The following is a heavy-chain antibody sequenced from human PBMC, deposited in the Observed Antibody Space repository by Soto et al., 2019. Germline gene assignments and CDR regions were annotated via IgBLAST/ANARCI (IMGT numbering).Heavy chain of an antibody. J-gene: IGHJ6*02. CDR1: GDSVSSNSAT. V-gene: IGHV6-1*01. CDR3: ARRGYCTNGVCYYGMDV. D-gene: IGHD2-8*01. CDR2: TYYRSRWFN. Sequence: SQTLSLTCAISGDSVSSNSATWDWIRQSPSRGLKWLGRTYYRSRWFNDYAGSVKGRITINPDTSNNQFSLQLTSLTAADTAVYYCARRGYCTNGVCYYGMDVWGQGTTVTVSS.